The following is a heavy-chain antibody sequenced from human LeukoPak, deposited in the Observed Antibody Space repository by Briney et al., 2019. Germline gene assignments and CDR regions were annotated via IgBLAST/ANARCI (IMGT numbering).Heavy chain of an antibody. D-gene: IGHD3-9*01. CDR1: GYTFTAYY. CDR3: ARESPPRYDILTGYPNDY. J-gene: IGHJ4*02. V-gene: IGHV1-2*02. Sequence: ASVKVSCKASGYTFTAYYLHWVRLAPGQGLEWMGWIHPNSGDTKYAQKFQGRVTMTRATSISTAYMELSSLRSDDTAVYYCARESPPRYDILTGYPNDYWGQGTLVTVSS. CDR2: IHPNSGDT.